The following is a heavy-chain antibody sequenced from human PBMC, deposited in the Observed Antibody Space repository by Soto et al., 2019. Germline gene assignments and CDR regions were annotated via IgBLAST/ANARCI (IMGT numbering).Heavy chain of an antibody. J-gene: IGHJ6*02. D-gene: IGHD1-26*01. V-gene: IGHV1-69*12. CDR3: AGEGVTTSMSLPWMGYHYYGLDV. CDR1: GGTFSSHT. Sequence: QVQLVQSGAEVKKPGSSVKVSCRASGGTFSSHTISWVRQAPGQGLEWMGGIIPMVGVTNYARKFQGRLTMTANESTTTAYMEVSSLTSEDTAVYYCAGEGVTTSMSLPWMGYHYYGLDVWGQGTTVIVSS. CDR2: IIPMVGVT.